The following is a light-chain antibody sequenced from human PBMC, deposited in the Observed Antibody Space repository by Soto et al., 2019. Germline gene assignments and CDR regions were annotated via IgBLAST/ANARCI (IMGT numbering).Light chain of an antibody. J-gene: IGLJ3*02. V-gene: IGLV1-40*01. CDR1: SSNIGAGYD. CDR3: QSYDSSLSGWV. Sequence: QPVLTQPPSVSGAPGQRVTISCTGSSSNIGAGYDVHWYQQLPGTAPKLLIYGNSNRPSGVPDRFSGSKSGTSASLAITGLQAEDEADYYCQSYDSSLSGWVFGGGTQVTVL. CDR2: GNS.